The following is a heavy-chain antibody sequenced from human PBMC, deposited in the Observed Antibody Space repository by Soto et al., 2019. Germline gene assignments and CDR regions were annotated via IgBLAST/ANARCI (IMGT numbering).Heavy chain of an antibody. J-gene: IGHJ4*02. CDR2: ISGSGGTT. CDR1: GFTFGSHA. D-gene: IGHD3-10*02. V-gene: IGHV3-23*01. Sequence: EVQLLDSGGGLVQPGGSLRLSCTVSGFTFGSHAMSWVRQAPGKGLECVSGISGSGGTTFYADSVKGRFTISRDNSKKTLYLQMNSLRAEDTAVYYCARSGDNYNVLDYWGQGTPVTVSS. CDR3: ARSGDNYNVLDY.